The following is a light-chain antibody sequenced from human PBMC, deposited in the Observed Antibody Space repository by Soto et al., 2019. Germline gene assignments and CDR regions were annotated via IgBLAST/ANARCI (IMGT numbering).Light chain of an antibody. CDR3: QQYGDSPLT. J-gene: IGKJ4*01. V-gene: IGKV3-20*01. Sequence: EIVLTQSPGTLSLSPGERATLSCRASQTVSSSYLAWYQQKPGQAPRLLIYGASTRATGIPGRFSGSGSGTDFTLTISRLEPEDFAVYHCQQYGDSPLTFGGGTKVEIK. CDR1: QTVSSSY. CDR2: GAS.